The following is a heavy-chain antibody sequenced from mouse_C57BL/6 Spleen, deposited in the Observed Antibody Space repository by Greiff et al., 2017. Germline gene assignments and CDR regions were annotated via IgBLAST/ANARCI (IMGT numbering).Heavy chain of an antibody. CDR3: AKPSYGNYFDY. CDR1: GYTFTDYY. Sequence: EVQLQQSGPDLVKPGASVKISCKASGYTFTDYYMNWVQQTPGKSLEWIGVINPNGGGTSYTQKFKGKATLTVDKSSSTAYMELRSLTSEDSAVYYCAKPSYGNYFDYWGQGTTLTVSS. CDR2: INPNGGGT. V-gene: IGHV1-26*01. J-gene: IGHJ2*01. D-gene: IGHD2-1*01.